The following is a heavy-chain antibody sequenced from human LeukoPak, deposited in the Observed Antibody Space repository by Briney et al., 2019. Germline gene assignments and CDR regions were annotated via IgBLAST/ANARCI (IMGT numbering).Heavy chain of an antibody. CDR2: INNDGSST. CDR3: LCSGSDHYYFDY. J-gene: IGHJ4*02. D-gene: IGHD3-10*02. CDR1: GFTFTSYW. Sequence: GGTLRLSCAASGFTFTSYWMHWVRQVPGKGLVWVSRINNDGSSTIYADSVKGRFTISRDNAENTLYLQMHSLRAEDTAVYYCLCSGSDHYYFDYWGLGTQVTGSS. V-gene: IGHV3-74*01.